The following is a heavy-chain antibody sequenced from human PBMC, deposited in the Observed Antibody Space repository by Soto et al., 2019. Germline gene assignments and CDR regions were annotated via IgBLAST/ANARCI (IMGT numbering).Heavy chain of an antibody. Sequence: QVQLQESGPGLVKPSQTLSLTCSVSGGSINSGAYYWGWIRQHPGKGLEWIGYSSYTGRTYSNPSLQRRVTIALDMSESQFSLKLTSVTAADTAVYFCARVSATGTRWIDPWGQGTLVTVS. D-gene: IGHD6-13*01. CDR1: GGSINSGAYY. J-gene: IGHJ5*02. CDR3: ARVSATGTRWIDP. CDR2: SSYTGRT. V-gene: IGHV4-31*03.